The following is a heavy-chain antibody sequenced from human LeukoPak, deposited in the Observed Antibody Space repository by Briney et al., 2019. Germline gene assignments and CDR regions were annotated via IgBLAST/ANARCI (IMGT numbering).Heavy chain of an antibody. V-gene: IGHV3-49*04. CDR3: FRDYYDSRPGFDF. CDR2: IRNKAYGGTT. CDR1: GFTFSSYE. D-gene: IGHD3-22*01. J-gene: IGHJ3*01. Sequence: SLRLSCAASGFTFSSYEMNWVRQAPGKGLEWVGYIRNKAYGGTTDYAASVKGRFTISRDDSKSIAYLQMNSLKTDDTAVYYCFRDYYDSRPGFDFWGQGTMVTVSS.